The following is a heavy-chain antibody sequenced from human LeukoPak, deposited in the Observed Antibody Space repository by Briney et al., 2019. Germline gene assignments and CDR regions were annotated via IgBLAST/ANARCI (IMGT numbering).Heavy chain of an antibody. J-gene: IGHJ5*02. CDR3: ARAANRAIFRGLNWFDP. CDR2: INHSGST. Sequence: SQTLSLTCTVSGDSISSGSYYWSWIPQPPGKGLEWIGEINHSGSTNYNPSIKSRVTISVDTTKNQFTLKLSSVTAADTAVYYCARAANRAIFRGLNWFDPWGREPWSPSPQ. D-gene: IGHD3-9*01. V-gene: IGHV4-39*06. CDR1: GDSISSGSYY.